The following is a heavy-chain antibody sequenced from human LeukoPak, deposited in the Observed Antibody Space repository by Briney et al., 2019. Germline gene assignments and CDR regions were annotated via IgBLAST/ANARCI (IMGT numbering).Heavy chain of an antibody. J-gene: IGHJ4*02. CDR1: GGSTGTSNSY. CDR3: ARQTGAGLFILP. V-gene: IGHV4-39*01. CDR2: IYYSGNT. Sequence: SETLSLTCAVSGGSTGTSNSYWGWIRRPPGKGLEWVGSIYYSGNTYYNPSLKSRVTISVDTSKNQFSLILTSVTAADTAVYYCARQTGAGLFILPGGQGTLVTVSS. D-gene: IGHD3-3*01.